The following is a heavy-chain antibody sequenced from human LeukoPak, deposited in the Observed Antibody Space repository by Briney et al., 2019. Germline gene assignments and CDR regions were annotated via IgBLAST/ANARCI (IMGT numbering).Heavy chain of an antibody. J-gene: IGHJ2*01. CDR2: IKQDGSEK. CDR1: GFTFSSYW. CDR3: ARHYCSGGSCYSNPNWYFDL. V-gene: IGHV3-7*01. D-gene: IGHD2-15*01. Sequence: PGGSLRLSCAASGFTFSSYWMSWVRQAPGKGLEWVANIKQDGSEKYYVDSVKGRFTISRDNAKNSLYLQMNSLRAEDTAVYYCARHYCSGGSCYSNPNWYFDLWGRGTLVTVSS.